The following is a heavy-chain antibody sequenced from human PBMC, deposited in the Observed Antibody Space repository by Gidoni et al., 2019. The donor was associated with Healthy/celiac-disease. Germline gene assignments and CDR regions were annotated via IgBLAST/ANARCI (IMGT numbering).Heavy chain of an antibody. CDR1: GFPFDDYA. CDR3: AKEEFTMVRGVTPQLYGMDV. J-gene: IGHJ6*02. V-gene: IGHV3-9*01. D-gene: IGHD3-10*01. CDR2: ISWNSGSI. Sequence: EVQLVESGGGLVQPVTSLRLSCAASGFPFDDYAMHWVRQAPGKGLEWVSGISWNSGSIGYADSVKGRFTISRDNAKNSLYLQMNSLRAEDTALYYCAKEEFTMVRGVTPQLYGMDVWGQGTTVTVSS.